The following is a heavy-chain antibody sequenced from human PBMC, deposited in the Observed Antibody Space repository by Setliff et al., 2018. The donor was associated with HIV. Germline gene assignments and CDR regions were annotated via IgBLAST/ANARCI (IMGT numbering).Heavy chain of an antibody. V-gene: IGHV4-34*01. CDR1: GASFTDYY. J-gene: IGHJ4*02. D-gene: IGHD4-17*01. CDR2: IHHTGHI. Sequence: LSLTCAFYGASFTDYYWNWIRQPPGKGLEWIGEIHHTGHINYNPSFKSRVTMSLDVSTNQFSLKMASMTAADSAVYYCARFDVTPMTTRDYWGQGTQVTVSS. CDR3: ARFDVTPMTTRDY.